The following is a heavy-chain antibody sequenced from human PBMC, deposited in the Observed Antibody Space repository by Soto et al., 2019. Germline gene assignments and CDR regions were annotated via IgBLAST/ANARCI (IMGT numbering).Heavy chain of an antibody. Sequence: GGSLRLSCAASGFTFSSYWMYWFRQAPGKGLEWVGFIRSKAYGATTEYAPSVKGRFTISRDDSKSIAYLQMNSLKTEDTAVYYCTTTSDNYYGSGAYYMDVWGKGTTVTVSS. J-gene: IGHJ6*03. CDR3: TTTSDNYYGSGAYYMDV. V-gene: IGHV3-49*03. D-gene: IGHD3-10*01. CDR2: IRSKAYGATT. CDR1: GFTFSSYW.